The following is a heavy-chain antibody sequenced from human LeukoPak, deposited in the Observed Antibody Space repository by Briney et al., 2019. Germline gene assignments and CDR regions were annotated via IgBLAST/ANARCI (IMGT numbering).Heavy chain of an antibody. J-gene: IGHJ5*02. V-gene: IGHV4-59*01. Sequence: SETLSLTCSVSGGSIKNYYWSWIRQPPGKGLEWLGNIYFGGTTDYNSSLKSRLTISVDTFKNQLSLNLQSVTAADTATYYCARHRSDTGGKKGVNRFDPWGQGTLVTVSS. D-gene: IGHD4-23*01. CDR3: ARHRSDTGGKKGVNRFDP. CDR2: IYFGGTT. CDR1: GGSIKNYY.